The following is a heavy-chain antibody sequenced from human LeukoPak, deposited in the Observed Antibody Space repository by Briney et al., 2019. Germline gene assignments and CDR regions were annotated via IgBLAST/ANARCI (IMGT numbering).Heavy chain of an antibody. CDR3: ARVPNWGSWYGFDP. CDR1: GGSISSGDYY. V-gene: IGHV4-30-4*02. J-gene: IGHJ5*02. D-gene: IGHD7-27*01. Sequence: SETLSLTCTVSGGSISSGDYYWSWIRQPPGKGLEWIGYIYYSGSTYYNPSLKSRVTISVDTSKNQFSLKLSSVTAADTAVYYCARVPNWGSWYGFDPWGQGTLVTVSS. CDR2: IYYSGST.